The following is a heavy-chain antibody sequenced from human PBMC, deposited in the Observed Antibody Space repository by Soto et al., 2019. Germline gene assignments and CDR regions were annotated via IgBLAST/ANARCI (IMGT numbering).Heavy chain of an antibody. V-gene: IGHV1-18*04. CDR2: ISPYNGTT. J-gene: IGHJ6*02. CDR3: EGDGERETGLNFEYYLHGMDA. Sequence: ASVKVSCKASGYTFTTYGISWVRQAPGQGLEWMGWISPYNGTTKYAEKFQGEMTMTTDTATSTDYMDLRSLRSDDTAVYYCEGDGERETGLNFEYYLHGMDAWGQGTRVTVSS. D-gene: IGHD1-1*01. CDR1: GYTFTTYG.